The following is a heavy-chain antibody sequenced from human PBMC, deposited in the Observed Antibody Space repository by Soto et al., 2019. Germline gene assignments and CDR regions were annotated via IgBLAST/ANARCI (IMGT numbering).Heavy chain of an antibody. CDR3: ARDLSGVDV. J-gene: IGHJ6*02. CDR2: TYYRSKWYT. V-gene: IGHV6-1*01. CDR1: GDSVSSSSAG. Sequence: PSHTRSLTCVISGDSVSSSSAGWNWIRQSPSRGLEWLGRTYYRSKWYTDYALSVKSRITINPDTSKNQFSLQLNSVTSEDTAVYFCARDLSGVDVWGPGTTVTVSS.